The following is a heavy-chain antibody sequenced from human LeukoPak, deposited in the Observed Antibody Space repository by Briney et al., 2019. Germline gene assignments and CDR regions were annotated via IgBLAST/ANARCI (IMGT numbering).Heavy chain of an antibody. Sequence: GGSLRLSCAASGFTFDDYTMHWVRQAPGKCLEWVSLISWDGGSTYYADSVKGRFTISRDNSKNSLYLQMNSLRTEDTALYYCAKELDFGGGYVGMATISEPSFDYWGQGTLVTVSS. CDR1: GFTFDDYT. D-gene: IGHD5-24*01. V-gene: IGHV3-43*01. CDR3: AKELDFGGGYVGMATISEPSFDY. CDR2: ISWDGGST. J-gene: IGHJ4*02.